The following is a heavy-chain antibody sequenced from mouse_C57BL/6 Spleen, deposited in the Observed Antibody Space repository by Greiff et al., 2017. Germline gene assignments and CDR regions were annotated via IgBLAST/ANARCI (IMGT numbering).Heavy chain of an antibody. CDR1: GFTFSSYA. V-gene: IGHV5-4*01. CDR3: ARSYYGNYRETYYAMDY. D-gene: IGHD2-1*01. Sequence: EVQRVESGGGLVKPGGSLKLSCAASGFTFSSYAMSWVRQTPEKRLEWVATISDGGSYTYYPDTVKGRFTISRDNAKNNLYLQMSHLKSEDTAMYYCARSYYGNYRETYYAMDYWGQGTSVTVSS. CDR2: ISDGGSYT. J-gene: IGHJ4*01.